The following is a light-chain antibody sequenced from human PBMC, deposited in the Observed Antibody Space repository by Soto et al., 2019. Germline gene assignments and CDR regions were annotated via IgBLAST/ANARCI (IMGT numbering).Light chain of an antibody. Sequence: DMAMTQSPSSLSASVGDRVTITCRASQSISNYLNWYQHKPGKVPKLLIYAASSLQSGVPTRFSGSGSGTHFTLAINSLQPADFATYYCQQSYGTPLTFGGGTKIEIK. CDR1: QSISNY. J-gene: IGKJ4*01. CDR2: AAS. CDR3: QQSYGTPLT. V-gene: IGKV1-39*01.